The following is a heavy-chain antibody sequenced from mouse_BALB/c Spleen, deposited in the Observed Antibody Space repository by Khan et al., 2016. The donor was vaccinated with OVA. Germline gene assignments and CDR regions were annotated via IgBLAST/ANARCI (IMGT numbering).Heavy chain of an antibody. CDR1: GYTFTSYY. D-gene: IGHD3-3*01. CDR2: IYPTYVDT. J-gene: IGHJ2*01. Sequence: QVQLQQPGPELVKPGASVRISCKASGYTFTSYYIHWVRQRPGQGLEWIGWIYPTYVDTKYNEKFQDKATLTADKSSSAAYMQFSSLTSEDSAVYFCARSDSGTVFDYWGQGTTLTVSS. V-gene: IGHV1S56*01. CDR3: ARSDSGTVFDY.